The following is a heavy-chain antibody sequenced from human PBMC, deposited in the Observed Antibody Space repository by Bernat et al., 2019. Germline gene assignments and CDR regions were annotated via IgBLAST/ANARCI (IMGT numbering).Heavy chain of an antibody. D-gene: IGHD3-16*02. CDR3: ARMSPYHHIGGTYRGAFDM. J-gene: IGHJ3*02. V-gene: IGHV4-34*01. CDR1: GGSFRGYY. CDR2: IDHRGSI. Sequence: QLQLQQGDSGLLRPSETLSLTCVFGGSFRGYYWNWIRQPPGKGLEWIGEIDHRGSIDYNPSLKSRVTISADMSKKQFSLNLTSVTAADTAVYFCARMSPYHHIGGTYRGAFDMWGQGTMVSISS.